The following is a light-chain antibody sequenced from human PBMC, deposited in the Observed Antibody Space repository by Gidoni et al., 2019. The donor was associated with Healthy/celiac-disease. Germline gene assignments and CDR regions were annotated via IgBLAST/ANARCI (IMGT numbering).Light chain of an antibody. V-gene: IGKV3-11*01. CDR1: QSVSSY. CDR2: DAS. J-gene: IGKJ4*01. Sequence: IVLTQSPATLSLSPGERATLSGRASQSVSSYLAWYQQKHGQAPRLLIYDASNRATGIPARFSGSGSGTDFTLTFRSLEPEAFAVYYCQQRSNWLTFGGGTKVEIK. CDR3: QQRSNWLT.